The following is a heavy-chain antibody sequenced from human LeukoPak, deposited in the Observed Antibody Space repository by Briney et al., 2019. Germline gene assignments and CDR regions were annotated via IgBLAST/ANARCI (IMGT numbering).Heavy chain of an antibody. CDR2: INPSGGST. V-gene: IGHV1-46*01. J-gene: IGHJ4*02. CDR1: GYTFTGYY. D-gene: IGHD5-18*01. CDR3: ARDTVDTGGDY. Sequence: EASMKVSCKASGYTFTGYYMHWVRQAPGQGLEWMGIINPSGGSTSYAQKFQGRVTMTRDMSTSTVYMELSSLRSEDTAVYYCARDTVDTGGDYWGQGTLVTVSS.